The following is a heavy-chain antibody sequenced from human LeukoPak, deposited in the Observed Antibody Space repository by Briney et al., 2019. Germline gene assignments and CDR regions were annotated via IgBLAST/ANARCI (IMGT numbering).Heavy chain of an antibody. CDR3: ARVFGGAGDYDDY. CDR2: IIPIFGTA. Sequence: SVKASCKASGGTFSSYAISWVRQAPGQGLEWMGGIIPIFGTANYAQKFQGRVTITADESTSTAYMELSSLRSEDTAVYYCARVFGGAGDYDDYWGQGTLVTVSS. D-gene: IGHD3-10*01. CDR1: GGTFSSYA. J-gene: IGHJ4*02. V-gene: IGHV1-69*13.